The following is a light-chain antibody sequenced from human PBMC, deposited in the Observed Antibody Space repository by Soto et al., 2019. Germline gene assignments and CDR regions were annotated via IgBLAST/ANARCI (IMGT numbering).Light chain of an antibody. V-gene: IGLV2-23*02. CDR3: CSYAGSNTLYV. J-gene: IGLJ1*01. CDR1: SSDVGSYNL. CDR2: EVS. Sequence: QSVLAQPVSVSGAPGQSITISCTGTSSDVGSYNLVSWYQQHPGKAPKLMIYEVSKRPSGVSNRFSGSKSGNTASLTISGLQAEDEADYYCCSYAGSNTLYVFGTGTKVTVL.